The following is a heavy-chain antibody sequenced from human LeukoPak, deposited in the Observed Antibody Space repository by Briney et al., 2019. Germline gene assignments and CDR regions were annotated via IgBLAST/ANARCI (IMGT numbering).Heavy chain of an antibody. CDR1: GGSISSSSYY. D-gene: IGHD7-27*01. Sequence: SSETLSHTCTVSGGSISSSSYYWGWIRQPPGKGLEWIGTIYYSGSTYYNPSLKRRVTISADTSKNQFSLKLYSVTAADTAVYYCATRKLGNDYWGQGTMVTVSS. CDR2: IYYSGST. CDR3: ATRKLGNDY. V-gene: IGHV4-39*07. J-gene: IGHJ4*02.